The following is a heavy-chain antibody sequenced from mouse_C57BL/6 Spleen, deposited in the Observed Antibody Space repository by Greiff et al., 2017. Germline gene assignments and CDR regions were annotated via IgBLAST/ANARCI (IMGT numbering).Heavy chain of an antibody. V-gene: IGHV1-64*01. CDR2: IPPNSGSP. J-gene: IGHJ1*03. D-gene: IGHD2-3*01. CDR3: ARDGYYYWYFDV. CDR1: GYTFTSYW. Sequence: QVQLQQPGAELVKPGASVKLSCKASGYTFTSYWMHWVKQRPGQGLEWIGMIPPNSGSPNYNEQFQSKATLTVDKSSSTAYLQLSSLTSEDSAVYYCARDGYYYWYFDVWGTVTTVTVSS.